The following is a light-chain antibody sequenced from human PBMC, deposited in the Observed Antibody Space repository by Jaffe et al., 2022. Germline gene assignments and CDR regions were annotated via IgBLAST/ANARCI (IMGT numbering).Light chain of an antibody. CDR2: EVS. V-gene: IGLV2-8*01. CDR3: SSFAGSTFAV. Sequence: QSALTQPPSASGSPGQSVTISCTGTSSDVGGYNYVSWYQQHPGKAPKLMIYEVSKRPSGVPARFSGSKSGNTASLTVSGLQAEDEADYFCSSFAGSTFAVFGGGTKLTVL. J-gene: IGLJ2*01. CDR1: SSDVGGYNY.